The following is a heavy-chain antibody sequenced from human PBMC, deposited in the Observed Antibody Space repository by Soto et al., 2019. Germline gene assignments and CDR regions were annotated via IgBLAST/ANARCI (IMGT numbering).Heavy chain of an antibody. CDR1: GYSFTDYH. Sequence: ASVKISCKASGYSFTDYHIHWVRQAPGQGLEWLGRINPKSGGTSTAQKFQGWVTMTTDTSISTYSMELTRLTSDDTAIYYCARGDSTDCSNGVCSFFYNHGLGVWRQGTTVTTSS. CDR2: INPKSGGT. D-gene: IGHD2-8*01. J-gene: IGHJ6*02. V-gene: IGHV1-2*04. CDR3: ARGDSTDCSNGVCSFFYNHGLGV.